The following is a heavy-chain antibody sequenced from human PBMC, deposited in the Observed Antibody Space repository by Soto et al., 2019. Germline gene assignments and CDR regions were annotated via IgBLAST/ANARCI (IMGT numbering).Heavy chain of an antibody. CDR3: ARDRYSSSSRWFDP. V-gene: IGHV3-21*01. CDR2: ISSSSSYI. CDR1: GFTFSSYS. J-gene: IGHJ5*02. D-gene: IGHD6-6*01. Sequence: EVQLVESGGGLVKPGGSLRLSCAASGFTFSSYSMNWVRQAPGKGLEWVSSISSSSSYIYYADSVKGRFTISSDNAKNALSVKMNSLRAEDTDVYYCARDRYSSSSRWFDPWGQGTLVTVSS.